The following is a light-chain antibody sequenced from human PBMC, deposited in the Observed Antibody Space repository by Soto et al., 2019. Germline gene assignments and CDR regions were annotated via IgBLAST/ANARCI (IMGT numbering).Light chain of an antibody. Sequence: EIVMTQSPATLSVPPGERVTLSCRASQSVNSNLAWYQQKPGRGPRLLMYDASTRATGIPARFSGSGSGTEFTLTISSLQSEDFAVYYCQQYNNWLRWTFGQGTKVEVK. V-gene: IGKV3-15*01. CDR3: QQYNNWLRWT. CDR1: QSVNSN. CDR2: DAS. J-gene: IGKJ1*01.